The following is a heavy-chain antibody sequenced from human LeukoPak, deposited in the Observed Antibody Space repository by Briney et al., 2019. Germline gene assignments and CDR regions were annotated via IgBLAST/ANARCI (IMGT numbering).Heavy chain of an antibody. D-gene: IGHD6-6*01. J-gene: IGHJ4*02. Sequence: SVKVSCKASGGAFSSYAISWVRQAPGQGLEWMGGIIPIFGTANYAQKFQGRVTITTDESTSTAYMELSSLRSEDTAVYYCARMSIAAHPGDYWGQGTLVTVSS. CDR1: GGAFSSYA. V-gene: IGHV1-69*05. CDR3: ARMSIAAHPGDY. CDR2: IIPIFGTA.